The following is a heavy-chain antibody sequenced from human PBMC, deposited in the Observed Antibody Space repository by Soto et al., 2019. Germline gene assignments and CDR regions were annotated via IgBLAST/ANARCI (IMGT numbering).Heavy chain of an antibody. Sequence: WTWIRQRPGKGLEWIGYIYYSGSTYYSPSLKSRLSISLDTSKNQLSLRLSSVTAADTAMYYCARARLRAVYAFDIWGQGTMVTVSS. D-gene: IGHD5-12*01. CDR3: ARARLRAVYAFDI. CDR2: IYYSGST. V-gene: IGHV4-31*02. J-gene: IGHJ3*02.